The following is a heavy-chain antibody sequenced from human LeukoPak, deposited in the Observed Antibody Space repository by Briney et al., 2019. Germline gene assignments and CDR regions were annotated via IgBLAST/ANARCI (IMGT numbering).Heavy chain of an antibody. V-gene: IGHV3-53*01. CDR1: GFTVSTNY. D-gene: IGHD3-22*01. CDR3: ARASGGYYLFDY. CDR2: IYSGGST. J-gene: IGHJ4*02. Sequence: GGSLRLSCAASGFTVSTNYMSWVRQAPGKGLEWVSSIYSGGSTYYADSVKGRFTISRDNSKNTLYLQMNGLRAEDTAMYYCARASGGYYLFDYWGQGTLVTVSS.